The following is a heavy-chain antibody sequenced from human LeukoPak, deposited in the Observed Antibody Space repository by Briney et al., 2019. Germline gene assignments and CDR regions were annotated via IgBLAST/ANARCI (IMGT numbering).Heavy chain of an antibody. J-gene: IGHJ4*02. CDR3: ARKKSYGSNFDY. CDR1: GGSFSGCY. CDR2: INHSGST. Sequence: SETLSLTCAVYGGSFSGCYWSWIRQPPGKGLEWIGEINHSGSTNYNPSLKSRVTISVDTSKNQFSLKLSSVTAADTAVYYCARKKSYGSNFDYWGQGTLVTVSS. D-gene: IGHD5-18*01. V-gene: IGHV4-34*01.